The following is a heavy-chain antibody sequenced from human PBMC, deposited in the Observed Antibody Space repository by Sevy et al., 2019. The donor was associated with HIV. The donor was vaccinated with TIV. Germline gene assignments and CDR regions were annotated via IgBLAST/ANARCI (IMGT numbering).Heavy chain of an antibody. J-gene: IGHJ4*02. D-gene: IGHD6-13*01. V-gene: IGHV3-30-3*01. CDR1: GFTFSSYA. Sequence: GGSLRLSCAASGFTFSSYAMHWVRQAPGKGLEWVAVISYDGSNKYYADSVKGRFTISRDNSKNTLFLQMNSLGAEDTAVYYCARARARGDSSSWYEDYWGQGTLVTVSS. CDR2: ISYDGSNK. CDR3: ARARARGDSSSWYEDY.